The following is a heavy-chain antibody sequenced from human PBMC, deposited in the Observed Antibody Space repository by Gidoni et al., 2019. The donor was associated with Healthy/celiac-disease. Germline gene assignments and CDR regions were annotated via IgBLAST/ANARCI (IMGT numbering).Heavy chain of an antibody. CDR2: IKQDGSEK. CDR3: ARARDEGTVVTPVWYFDL. Sequence: GFTFSSYWMSWVRQAPGKGQEWVANIKQDGSEKYYVDFVKGRFPISRENAKNSLYLQMNSLRAEDTAVYYCARARDEGTVVTPVWYFDLWGRGTLVTVSS. V-gene: IGHV3-7*01. CDR1: GFTFSSYW. D-gene: IGHD2-21*02. J-gene: IGHJ2*01.